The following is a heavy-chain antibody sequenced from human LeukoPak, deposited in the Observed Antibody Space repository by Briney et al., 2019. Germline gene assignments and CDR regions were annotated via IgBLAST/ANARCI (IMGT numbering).Heavy chain of an antibody. D-gene: IGHD3-3*01. Sequence: SGPTLVKPSQTLSLTCTVSGGSISSGDYYWSWIRQPPGKGQEWIGYIYYSGSTYYNPSLKSRVTISVDTSKNQFSLKLSSVTAADTAVYYCARAGFWSGYLDYWGQGTLVTVSS. CDR2: IYYSGST. J-gene: IGHJ4*02. V-gene: IGHV4-30-4*08. CDR3: ARAGFWSGYLDY. CDR1: GGSISSGDYY.